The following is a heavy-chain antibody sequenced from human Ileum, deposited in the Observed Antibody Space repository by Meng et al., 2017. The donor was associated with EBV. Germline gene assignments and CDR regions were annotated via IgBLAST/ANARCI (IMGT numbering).Heavy chain of an antibody. Sequence: QQPGPGLVQPSKTLVLTCAISRDSASSNSAAWHWIRQSPSRGLEWLGRTYYRSKWYYDYAVSVKSRMTINPDTSKNQFSLQLNSVTPEDTAVYYCARGAYTSTWFWGQGTLVTVSS. J-gene: IGHJ1*01. CDR2: TYYRSKWYY. CDR3: ARGAYTSTWF. V-gene: IGHV6-1*02. D-gene: IGHD6-13*01. CDR1: RDSASSNSAA.